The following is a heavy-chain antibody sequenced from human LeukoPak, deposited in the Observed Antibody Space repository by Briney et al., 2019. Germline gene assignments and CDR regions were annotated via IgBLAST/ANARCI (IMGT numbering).Heavy chain of an antibody. J-gene: IGHJ4*02. CDR2: ISYDGSNK. Sequence: PGGSLRLSCAASGFTFSSYGMHWVRQAPGKGLEWVAVISYDGSNKYYADPVKGRFTISRDNSKNTLYLQMNSLRAEDTAVYYCAKDPSIAAAGTDYWGQGTLVTVSS. CDR3: AKDPSIAAAGTDY. CDR1: GFTFSSYG. V-gene: IGHV3-30*18. D-gene: IGHD6-13*01.